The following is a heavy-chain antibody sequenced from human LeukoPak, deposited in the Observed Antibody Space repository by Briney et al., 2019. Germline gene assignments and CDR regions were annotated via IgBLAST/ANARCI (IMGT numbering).Heavy chain of an antibody. CDR2: ISSSSSYI. CDR1: GFTFSSYS. D-gene: IGHD1-14*01. CDR3: ARDRGIWGGEPDYFDY. Sequence: GGSLGLSCAASGFTFSSYSMNWVRQAPGKGLEWVSSISSSSSYIYYADSVKGRFTISRDNAKNSLYLQMNSLRAEDTAVYYCARDRGIWGGEPDYFDYWGQGTLVTVSS. J-gene: IGHJ4*02. V-gene: IGHV3-21*01.